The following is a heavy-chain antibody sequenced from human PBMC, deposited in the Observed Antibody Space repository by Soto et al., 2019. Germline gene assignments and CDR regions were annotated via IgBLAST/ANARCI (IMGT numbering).Heavy chain of an antibody. J-gene: IGHJ4*02. D-gene: IGHD3-10*01. Sequence: EVQLVESGGGLVKPGGSLRLSCAASGFTFSSYSMNWVRQAPGKGLEWVSSISSSSSYIYYADSVKGRFTISRDNAKNSLYLQMTSLRAEDTAVYYCAREGGLDMVRGVIGYWGQGTLVTVSS. CDR1: GFTFSSYS. CDR3: AREGGLDMVRGVIGY. CDR2: ISSSSSYI. V-gene: IGHV3-21*01.